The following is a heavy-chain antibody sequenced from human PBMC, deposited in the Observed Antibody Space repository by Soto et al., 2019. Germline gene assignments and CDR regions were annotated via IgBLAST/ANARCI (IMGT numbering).Heavy chain of an antibody. Sequence: KPSETLSLTCTVSGGSISSYYWNWIRQPPGKGLEWIGYIYSSGYTNYNPSLKTRVTMSVDTSKNQFSLELSSASAAGTAVYYCARGSSNDRSFGFDYWGQGTQVTVSS. CDR2: IYSSGYT. CDR3: ARGSSNDRSFGFDY. J-gene: IGHJ4*02. V-gene: IGHV4-59*01. D-gene: IGHD3-22*01. CDR1: GGSISSYY.